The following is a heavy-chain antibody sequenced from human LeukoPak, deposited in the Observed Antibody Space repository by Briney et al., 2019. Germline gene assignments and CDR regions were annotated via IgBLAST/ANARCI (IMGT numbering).Heavy chain of an antibody. D-gene: IGHD2-21*01. CDR1: GGTFTIYA. CDR2: IIPISGTT. Sequence: SVKVSCKTSGGTFTIYAITWVRQAPGQGLEWMGKIIPISGTTNYAQKFQGRVTFTADESTSTAYMELSSLRSEDTALYYCARKLRLGENWFDPWGQGTLVTVSS. CDR3: ARKLRLGENWFDP. V-gene: IGHV1-69*13. J-gene: IGHJ5*02.